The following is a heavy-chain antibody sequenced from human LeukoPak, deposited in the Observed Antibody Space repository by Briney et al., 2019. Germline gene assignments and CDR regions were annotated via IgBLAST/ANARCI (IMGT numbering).Heavy chain of an antibody. Sequence: PGGSLRLSCAASGFTFSSYAMHWVRQAPGKGLEWVAVISYDGSNKYYADSVKGRFTIPRDNSKNTLYLQMNSLRAEDTAVYYCARVKGRRVYYYYGMDVWGQGTTVTVSS. V-gene: IGHV3-30-3*01. CDR1: GFTFSSYA. J-gene: IGHJ6*02. CDR2: ISYDGSNK. CDR3: ARVKGRRVYYYYGMDV.